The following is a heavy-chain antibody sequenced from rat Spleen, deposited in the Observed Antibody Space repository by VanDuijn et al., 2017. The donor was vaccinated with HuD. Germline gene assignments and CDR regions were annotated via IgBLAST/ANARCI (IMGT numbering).Heavy chain of an antibody. Sequence: EVQLVESDGGLVQPGRSLKLSCAASGFTFTDFYMAWVRQAPTKGLEWVATISSDGGRNFYRDSVKGRFTISRDNAKSSLYLQMDSLRSGDTATYYCATSPYYWYFDFWGPGTMVTVSS. CDR3: ATSPYYWYFDF. J-gene: IGHJ1*01. CDR1: GFTFTDFY. V-gene: IGHV5-20*01. CDR2: ISSDGGRN.